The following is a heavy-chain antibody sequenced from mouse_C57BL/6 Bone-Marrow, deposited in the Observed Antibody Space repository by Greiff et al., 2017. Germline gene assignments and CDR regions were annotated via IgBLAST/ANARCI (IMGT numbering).Heavy chain of an antibody. CDR3: ARGPYYYGSSYDYFDY. J-gene: IGHJ2*01. D-gene: IGHD1-1*01. Sequence: VHLVESGPELVKPGASVKISCKASGYAFSSSWMNWVKQRPGKGLEWIGRIYPGDGDTNYNGKFKGKATLTADKSSSTAYMQLSSLTSEDSAVYFCARGPYYYGSSYDYFDYWGQGTTLTVSS. CDR2: IYPGDGDT. CDR1: GYAFSSSW. V-gene: IGHV1-82*01.